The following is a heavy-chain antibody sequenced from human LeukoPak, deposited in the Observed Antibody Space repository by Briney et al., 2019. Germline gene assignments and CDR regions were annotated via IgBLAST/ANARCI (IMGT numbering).Heavy chain of an antibody. V-gene: IGHV1-69*06. CDR3: ARERMVRGIYYYYYMDV. CDR1: GGTFSSYA. D-gene: IGHD3-10*01. Sequence: ASVKVSCKASGGTFSSYAISWVRQAPGPGLEWMGRIIPIFGTANYAQKFQGRVTITADKSTSTAYMELSSLRSEDTAVYYCARERMVRGIYYYYYMDVWGKGTTVTVSS. CDR2: IIPIFGTA. J-gene: IGHJ6*03.